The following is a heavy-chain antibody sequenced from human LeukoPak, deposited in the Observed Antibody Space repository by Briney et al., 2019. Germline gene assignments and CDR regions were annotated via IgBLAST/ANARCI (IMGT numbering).Heavy chain of an antibody. Sequence: ASVKVSCKASGYTFTGYYIHWVRQAPGQGLEWMGWINPNSGGTNYAQKFQGRVTMTRDTSISTAYMELSRLRSDDTAVYYCAREAPWELGGSYYFDYWGQGTLVTVSS. D-gene: IGHD1-26*01. CDR3: AREAPWELGGSYYFDY. CDR2: INPNSGGT. J-gene: IGHJ4*02. CDR1: GYTFTGYY. V-gene: IGHV1-2*02.